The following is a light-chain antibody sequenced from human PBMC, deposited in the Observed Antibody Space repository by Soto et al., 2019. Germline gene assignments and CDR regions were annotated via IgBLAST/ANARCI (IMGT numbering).Light chain of an antibody. CDR2: DAS. V-gene: IGKV3-15*01. CDR1: QTFSSK. J-gene: IGKJ2*03. CDR3: QQYDKWPYS. Sequence: EVVLTQSPATLSVSPGERATLSCRASQTFSSKLAWYQQKPGQPPRLLIYDASSRATGIPGRFSGSGSGTEFTPTISSLQSEDFVVYYCQQYDKWPYSFGQGTKLEL.